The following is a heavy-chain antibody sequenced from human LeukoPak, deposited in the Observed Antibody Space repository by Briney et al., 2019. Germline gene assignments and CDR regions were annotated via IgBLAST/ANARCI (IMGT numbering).Heavy chain of an antibody. D-gene: IGHD5-24*01. CDR1: GFTFSSYS. CDR3: ARDLLERLATPTLDY. CDR2: ISSSSSYI. Sequence: PGGSLRLSCAASGFTFSSYSVNWVRQSPGKGLEWVSSISSSSSYIYYADSVKGRFTISRDNAKNSLYLQMNSLRAEDTAVYYCARDLLERLATPTLDYWGQGTLVTVSS. J-gene: IGHJ4*02. V-gene: IGHV3-21*01.